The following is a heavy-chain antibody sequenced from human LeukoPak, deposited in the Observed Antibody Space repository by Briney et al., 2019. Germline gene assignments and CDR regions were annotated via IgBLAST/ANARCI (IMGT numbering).Heavy chain of an antibody. CDR3: ARGYCSSTSCYAWFDP. V-gene: IGHV1-46*01. J-gene: IGHJ5*02. Sequence: ASVKVSCKASGYTFTLYYMYWVRQAPGQGLEWIGTINPSGGSTHYAQRFQGRVTMTRDTSTSTVDMELSSLRSEDTAVYYCARGYCSSTSCYAWFDPWGQGTLVTVSS. CDR1: GYTFTLYY. CDR2: INPSGGST. D-gene: IGHD2-2*01.